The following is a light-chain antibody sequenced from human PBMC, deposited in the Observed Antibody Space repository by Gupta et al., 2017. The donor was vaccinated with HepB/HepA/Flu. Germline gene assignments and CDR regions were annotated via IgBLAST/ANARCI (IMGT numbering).Light chain of an antibody. Sequence: IQMTQSPSSVSASVGDRVQITCRASQDISNWLVWYQQKPGKAPKLLIYTASQLQTGVPSRFSGSGSGTEFTLTIGSLQPEDFATYYCQQALSFPLTFGGWTKVEIK. CDR1: QDISNW. CDR3: QQALSFPLT. V-gene: IGKV1-12*01. J-gene: IGKJ4*01. CDR2: TAS.